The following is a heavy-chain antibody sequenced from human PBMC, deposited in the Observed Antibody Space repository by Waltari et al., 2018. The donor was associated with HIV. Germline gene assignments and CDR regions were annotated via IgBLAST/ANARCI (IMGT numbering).Heavy chain of an antibody. Sequence: EVQLSESGGGLVQPGESLRLSCAASGFSFSSFAMSWVRQAPGKGLGWVSVISGSGGSTYYADSVKGRLTISRDNSKNTLYQQMNSLRAEDTAIYYCTKYRYYDSSGSDYWGQGILVTVSS. V-gene: IGHV3-23*01. D-gene: IGHD3-22*01. CDR2: ISGSGGST. CDR3: TKYRYYDSSGSDY. J-gene: IGHJ4*02. CDR1: GFSFSSFA.